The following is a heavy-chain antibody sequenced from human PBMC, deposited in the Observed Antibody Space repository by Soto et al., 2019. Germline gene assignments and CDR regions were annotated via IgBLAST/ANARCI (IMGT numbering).Heavy chain of an antibody. Sequence: EVQLLESGGDLVQPGGSLRLSCAASGFNVGAFAVNWDRQAPGKGLEWVSGISVSDAFIYYADSVRGRFSISRDASENILYLQMNSLRVDDTALYYCTRETVAGITGLDYWGPGTLVTASS. CDR1: GFNVGAFA. CDR3: TRETVAGITGLDY. V-gene: IGHV3-23*01. J-gene: IGHJ4*02. D-gene: IGHD1-20*01. CDR2: ISVSDAFI.